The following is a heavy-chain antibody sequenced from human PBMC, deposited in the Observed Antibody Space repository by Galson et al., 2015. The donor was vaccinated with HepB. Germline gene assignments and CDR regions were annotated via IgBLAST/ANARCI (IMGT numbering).Heavy chain of an antibody. V-gene: IGHV1-18*01. CDR2: ISAYNGNT. J-gene: IGHJ3*02. CDR3: ARDRDTIFGVVIIPDAFDI. Sequence: SVKVSCKASGYTFTSYGISWVRQAPGQGLEWMGWISAYNGNTNYAQKLQGGVTMTTDTSTSTAYMELRSLRSDDTAVYYCARDRDTIFGVVIIPDAFDIWGQGTMVTVSS. D-gene: IGHD3-3*01. CDR1: GYTFTSYG.